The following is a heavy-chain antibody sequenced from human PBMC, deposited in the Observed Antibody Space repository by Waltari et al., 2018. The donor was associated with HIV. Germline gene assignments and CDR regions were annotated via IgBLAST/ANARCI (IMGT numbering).Heavy chain of an antibody. D-gene: IGHD3-10*01. CDR2: INTDGTEN. CDR3: ARDRGWQQFDY. J-gene: IGHJ4*02. CDR1: GFTFSATW. Sequence: EVQLVESGGGLVQPWGSLRLSCTVSGFTFSATWMTWIRQAPGEGLERVANINTDGTENYYVDSVKGRFTISRDNAKNARYLQMNSLRVEDTAVYYCARDRGWQQFDYWGRGTLVTVSS. V-gene: IGHV3-7*01.